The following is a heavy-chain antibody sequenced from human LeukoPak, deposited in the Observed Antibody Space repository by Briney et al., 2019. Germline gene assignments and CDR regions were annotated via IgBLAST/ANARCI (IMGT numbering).Heavy chain of an antibody. V-gene: IGHV5-51*01. CDR1: GYGFTKYW. CDR3: ARYSSSYYRYFDY. J-gene: IGHJ4*02. CDR2: IYPGDSDT. Sequence: GESLKISCKGSGYGFTKYWIGWVRQMPGKGLEWMGIIYPGDSDTRYSPSFQGQVTISADKSISTAYLQWSSLKASDTAMYYCARYSSSYYRYFDYWGQGTLVTVSS. D-gene: IGHD6-13*01.